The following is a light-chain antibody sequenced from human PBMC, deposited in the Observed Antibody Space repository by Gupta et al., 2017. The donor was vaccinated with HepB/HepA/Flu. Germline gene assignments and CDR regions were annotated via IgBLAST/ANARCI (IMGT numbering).Light chain of an antibody. CDR3: QQTYSAPWT. CDR1: QSIRAY. V-gene: IGKV1-39*01. Sequence: DIQVTQSPPSLSASVGDRITITCRAGQSIRAYLNWYQQRPGKAPNLLIYGASNLQTGVPSRFSGSGSGTEFTHTISSLQPEDFATYFCQQTYSAPWTFGLGTKVDMK. J-gene: IGKJ1*01. CDR2: GAS.